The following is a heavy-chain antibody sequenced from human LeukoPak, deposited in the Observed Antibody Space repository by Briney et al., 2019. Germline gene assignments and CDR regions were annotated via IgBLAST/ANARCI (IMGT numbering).Heavy chain of an antibody. Sequence: SETLSLTCAVSGGSFSGYYWSWIRQPPGKGLEWIGEINHSGSTNYNPSLTSRVTISVDTSKNQFSLKLSSVTAADTAVYYCARGGYFDYWGQGTLVTVSS. CDR1: GGSFSGYY. CDR2: INHSGST. CDR3: ARGGYFDY. V-gene: IGHV4-34*01. J-gene: IGHJ4*02. D-gene: IGHD3-10*01.